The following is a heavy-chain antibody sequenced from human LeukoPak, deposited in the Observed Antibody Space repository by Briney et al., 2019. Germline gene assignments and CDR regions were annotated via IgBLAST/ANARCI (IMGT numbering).Heavy chain of an antibody. D-gene: IGHD1-14*01. CDR2: IHPIIGGR. J-gene: IGHJ4*02. CDR3: ARLTGGSETN. CDR1: GYTLSDYL. Sequence: ASVKVSCKASGYTLSDYLIHWVRQAPRQRPECMGWIHPIIGGRNYAQKFEGRVTMSRDTSISTVYMELSSLRSDDTAMYYCARLTGGSETNWGQGTLVTVSA. V-gene: IGHV1-2*02.